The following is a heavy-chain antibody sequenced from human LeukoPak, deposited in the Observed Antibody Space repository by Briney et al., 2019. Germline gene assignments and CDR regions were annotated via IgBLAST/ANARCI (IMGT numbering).Heavy chain of an antibody. J-gene: IGHJ4*02. CDR2: ISSSSSHI. D-gene: IGHD6-13*01. CDR1: GFTFSSYS. Sequence: GGSLRLSCAASGFTFSSYSMNWVRQAPGKGLEWVSSISSSSSHIDYADSVKGRFTISRDNAKNSLYLQMNSLRAEDTAVYYCARESSSWYNYWGQGTLVTVSS. V-gene: IGHV3-21*01. CDR3: ARESSSWYNY.